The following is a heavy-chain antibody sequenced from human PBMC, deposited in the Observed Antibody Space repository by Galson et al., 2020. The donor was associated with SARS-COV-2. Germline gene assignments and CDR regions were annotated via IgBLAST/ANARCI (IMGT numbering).Heavy chain of an antibody. J-gene: IGHJ4*02. V-gene: IGHV3-33*01. D-gene: IGHD3-10*01. CDR1: GFTFSSYG. CDR2: IWYDGSNK. Sequence: GGSLRLSCAASGFTFSSYGMHWVRQAPGKGLEWVAVIWYDGSNKYYADSVKGRFTISRDNSKNTLYLQMNSLRAEDTAVYYCARDGSPLYYFDYWGQGTLVTVSS. CDR3: ARDGSPLYYFDY.